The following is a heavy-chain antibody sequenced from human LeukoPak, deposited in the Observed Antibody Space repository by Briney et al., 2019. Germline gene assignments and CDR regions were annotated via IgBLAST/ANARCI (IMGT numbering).Heavy chain of an antibody. D-gene: IGHD4-17*01. CDR2: ISYIGST. V-gene: IGHV4-59*11. CDR1: DDFFSSHY. J-gene: IGHJ3*02. CDR3: ARDLVTVTKGFDI. Sequence: SETLSLTCAVSDDFFSSHYWTWIRQPPGKGLEWIGYISYIGSTNYNPSLKSRVTISIDTSKNQFSLKLTSVTAADTAVYYCARDLVTVTKGFDIWGQGTMVSVSS.